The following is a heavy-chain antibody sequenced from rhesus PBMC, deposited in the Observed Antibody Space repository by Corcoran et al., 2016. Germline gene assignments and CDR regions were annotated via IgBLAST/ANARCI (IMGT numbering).Heavy chain of an antibody. D-gene: IGHD5-36*01. CDR1: GGSISGYY. Sequence: QVKLQQWGEGLVKPSETLSLTCAVYGGSISGYYWGWIRQHQGKGLEWIGNINGNSASTYYNPSLKSRVTISKDTSKNQFSRKLSSGTAADTAVYYCAREEYSYGYGSGYWGQGVLVTVSS. J-gene: IGHJ4*01. CDR2: INGNSAST. CDR3: AREEYSYGYGSGY. V-gene: IGHV4-73*01.